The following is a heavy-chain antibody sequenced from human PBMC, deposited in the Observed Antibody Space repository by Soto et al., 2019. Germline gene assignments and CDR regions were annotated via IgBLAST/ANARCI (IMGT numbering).Heavy chain of an antibody. V-gene: IGHV3-23*01. CDR1: GFPFGTFP. D-gene: IGHD1-26*01. CDR3: AKDWDLLRAFDL. CDR2: ISASGGRT. Sequence: EVQLLESGGGLVQPGGPRRFSGAAPGFPFGTFPWSWVGRAPGRGLEWVSGISASGGRTYYADSVKGRFTISRDNSKNTMYLQMNSLRVEDTAVYKCAKDWDLLRAFDLWGQGTMVTVSS. J-gene: IGHJ3*01.